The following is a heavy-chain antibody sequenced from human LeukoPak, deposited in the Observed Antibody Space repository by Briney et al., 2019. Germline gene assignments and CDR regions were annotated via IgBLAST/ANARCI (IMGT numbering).Heavy chain of an antibody. CDR3: ARVSAYYYDSSGYTD. J-gene: IGHJ3*01. V-gene: IGHV3-11*04. D-gene: IGHD3-22*01. Sequence: GGSLRLSCAASGFTFSDYYMSWIRQAPGKGLEWVSYISSSGSTIYYADSVKGRLTISRDNAKNSLYLQMNSLRAEDTAVYYCARVSAYYYDSSGYTDWGQGTMVTVSS. CDR2: ISSSGSTI. CDR1: GFTFSDYY.